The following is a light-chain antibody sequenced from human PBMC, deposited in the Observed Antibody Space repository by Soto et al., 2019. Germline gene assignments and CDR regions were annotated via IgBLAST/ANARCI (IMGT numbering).Light chain of an antibody. J-gene: IGLJ1*01. CDR3: TSFSSSTSLYV. Sequence: QSALTQPASVSGSLGQSLTISCTGTTRDIAGYNYISWYQQLPGKAPKLMIYQVTIRPSGISNRFSGSKSGNTASLTISGLQAEDEADYYCTSFSSSTSLYVFGTGTKVTV. CDR1: TRDIAGYNY. CDR2: QVT. V-gene: IGLV2-14*01.